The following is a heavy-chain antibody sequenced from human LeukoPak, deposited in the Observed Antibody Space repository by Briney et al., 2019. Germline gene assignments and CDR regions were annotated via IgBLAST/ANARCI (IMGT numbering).Heavy chain of an antibody. CDR2: ISSSSSYT. J-gene: IGHJ4*02. V-gene: IGHV3-11*05. CDR3: AKGGYDSSAYRHSDY. CDR1: GFTFSDYY. Sequence: GGSLRLSCAASGFTFSDYYMSWIRQAPGKGLEWVSYISSSSSYTNYADSVKGRFTISRDNAKNSLYLQMNSLRAEDTAVYYCAKGGYDSSAYRHSDYWGQGTLVTVSS. D-gene: IGHD3-22*01.